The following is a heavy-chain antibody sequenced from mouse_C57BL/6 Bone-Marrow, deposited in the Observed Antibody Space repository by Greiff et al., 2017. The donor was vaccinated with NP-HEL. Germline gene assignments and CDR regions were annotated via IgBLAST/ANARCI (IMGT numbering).Heavy chain of an antibody. CDR3: ARWWLWYFDV. Sequence: QVQLKQPGAELVKPGASVKLSCKASGYTFTSYWMHWVKQRPGRGLEWIGRIDPNSGGTKYNQKFKDKATLTADKSSSTAYMQLSSLTSEDSAVYYCARWWLWYFDVWGTGTTVTVSS. CDR2: IDPNSGGT. V-gene: IGHV1-62-3*01. J-gene: IGHJ1*03. D-gene: IGHD1-1*02. CDR1: GYTFTSYW.